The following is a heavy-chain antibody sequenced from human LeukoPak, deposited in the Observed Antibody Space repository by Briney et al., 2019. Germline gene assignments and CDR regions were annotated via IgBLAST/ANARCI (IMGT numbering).Heavy chain of an antibody. D-gene: IGHD3-3*01. V-gene: IGHV4-34*01. CDR1: GGSFSGYY. CDR2: INHSGST. Sequence: PSETLSLTCAVYGGSFSGYYWSWIRQPPGKGLEWIGEINHSGSTNYNPSLKSRVTISVDTSKNQFSLKLSSVTAADTAVYYCARESAYYDFWSGRRYEFDYWGQGTLVTVSS. J-gene: IGHJ4*02. CDR3: ARESAYYDFWSGRRYEFDY.